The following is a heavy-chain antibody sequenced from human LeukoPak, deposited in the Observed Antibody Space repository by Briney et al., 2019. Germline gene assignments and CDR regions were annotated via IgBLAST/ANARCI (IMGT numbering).Heavy chain of an antibody. CDR3: ARDHIVVVPAAIGKDAFDI. CDR2: ISSSSSTI. J-gene: IGHJ3*02. V-gene: IGHV3-48*01. CDR1: GFTFSSYS. D-gene: IGHD2-2*01. Sequence: GGSLRLSCAASGFTFSSYSMNWVRQAPGKGLEWVSYISSSSSTIYYADSVKGRFTISRDNAKNSLYLQMNSLRAEDTAVYYCARDHIVVVPAAIGKDAFDIWGQGTMVTVSS.